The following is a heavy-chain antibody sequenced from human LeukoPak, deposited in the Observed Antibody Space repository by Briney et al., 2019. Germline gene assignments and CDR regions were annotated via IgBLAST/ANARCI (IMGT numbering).Heavy chain of an antibody. D-gene: IGHD1-26*01. CDR2: IKSKADGGTT. V-gene: IGHV3-15*01. CDR3: ASSRELYGFDI. J-gene: IGHJ3*02. Sequence: TGGSLRLSCAASEFTFNNAWMSWVRQAPGKGPEWVGRIKSKADGGTTEYAAPVKGRFSISRDDSKNTLYLEMNSLRAEDTAVYYCASSRELYGFDIWGQGTMVTVSS. CDR1: EFTFNNAW.